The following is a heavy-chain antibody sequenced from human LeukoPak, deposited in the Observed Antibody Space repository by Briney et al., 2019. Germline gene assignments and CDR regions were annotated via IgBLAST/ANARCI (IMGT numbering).Heavy chain of an antibody. CDR3: ARVDYYYYYYMDV. J-gene: IGHJ6*03. CDR1: GFTFSSYG. V-gene: IGHV3-30*02. CDR2: IRYDGSNK. Sequence: GGSLRPSCAASGFTFSSYGMHWVRQAPGKGLEWVAFIRYDGSNKYYADSVKGRFTISRDNSKNTLYLQMNSLRAEDTAVYYCARVDYYYYYYMDVWGKGTTVTISS.